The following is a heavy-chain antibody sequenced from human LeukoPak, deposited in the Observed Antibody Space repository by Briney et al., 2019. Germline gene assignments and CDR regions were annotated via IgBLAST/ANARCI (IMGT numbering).Heavy chain of an antibody. Sequence: PSETLSLTCTVSGGSISSYYWSWIRQPPGKGLEWIAYIYYSGSNNHNPSLKSRVTISVDTSKNQFSLKLSSVTATDTAVYYCARHRDYGSGWFGFDYWGQGALVTVSS. CDR2: IYYSGSN. J-gene: IGHJ4*02. V-gene: IGHV4-59*08. CDR3: ARHRDYGSGWFGFDY. D-gene: IGHD6-19*01. CDR1: GGSISSYY.